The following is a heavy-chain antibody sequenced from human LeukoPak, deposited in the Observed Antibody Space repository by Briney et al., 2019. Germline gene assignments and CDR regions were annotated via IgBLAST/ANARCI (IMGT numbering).Heavy chain of an antibody. CDR1: GFSFSDYA. CDR3: AKESLVVIESYFDN. V-gene: IGHV3-23*01. J-gene: IGHJ4*02. CDR2: ITGSGQTK. D-gene: IGHD3-22*01. Sequence: PGGSPRLSCLVSGFSFSDYAMSWVRRAPGKGLEWVSAITGSGQTKYYTDSVKGRFTMSRDNSKNTLYLQMNSLRDEDTAEYFSAKESLVVIESYFDNWGQGTLVLVSS.